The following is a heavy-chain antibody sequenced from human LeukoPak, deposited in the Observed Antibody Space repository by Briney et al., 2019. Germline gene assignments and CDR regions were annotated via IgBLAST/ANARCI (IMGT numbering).Heavy chain of an antibody. CDR1: GFTFSSYS. V-gene: IGHV3-48*01. Sequence: GGSLRLSCAASGFTFSSYSMNWVRQAPGKGLEWVSYTSSSSSTIYYADSAKGRFTISRDNAKNSLYLQMNSLRAEDTAVYYCARELWVYSGSYSGFDYWGQGTLVTVSS. J-gene: IGHJ4*02. CDR2: TSSSSSTI. CDR3: ARELWVYSGSYSGFDY. D-gene: IGHD1-26*01.